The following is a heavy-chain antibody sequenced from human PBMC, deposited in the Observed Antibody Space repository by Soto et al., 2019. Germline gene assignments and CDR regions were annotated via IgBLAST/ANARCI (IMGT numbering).Heavy chain of an antibody. CDR2: VIPMLRMS. J-gene: IGHJ4*02. V-gene: IGHV1-69*02. CDR1: GDTFNFYT. Sequence: QVQLVQSGAEVRKPGSSVKVSCTASGDTFNFYTISWVRQAPGQGLEWMGRVIPMLRMSTYAQKFQGRVTISPDKSASPAHMALSSLRSDDTAVYYWATNYGSGSTHFDYWGQGTLVTVSS. CDR3: ATNYGSGSTHFDY. D-gene: IGHD3-10*01.